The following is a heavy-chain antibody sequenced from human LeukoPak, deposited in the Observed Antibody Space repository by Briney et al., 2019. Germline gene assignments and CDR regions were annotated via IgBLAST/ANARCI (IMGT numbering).Heavy chain of an antibody. D-gene: IGHD6-19*01. V-gene: IGHV3-20*04. Sequence: PGGSLRLSCAASGFTFDDYGMSWVRQAPGKGLEWVSGINWNGGSTGYADSVKGRFTISRDNAKNTLYLQMNSLRAEDTAVYYCVREAYTSGWPNLDYWGQGTLVTVSS. CDR2: INWNGGST. CDR3: VREAYTSGWPNLDY. J-gene: IGHJ4*02. CDR1: GFTFDDYG.